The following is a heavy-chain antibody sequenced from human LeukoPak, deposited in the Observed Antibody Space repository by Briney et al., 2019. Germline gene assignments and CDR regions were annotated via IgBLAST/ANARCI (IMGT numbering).Heavy chain of an antibody. D-gene: IGHD3-16*01. CDR3: ATGEFYFDF. J-gene: IGHJ4*02. Sequence: PGGSLRLSCAASGFTFTNYDMSWVRQAPGKGLEWVSTISDSGHSTSHADSVKGRFTISRDNSKNTLYLQMNSLRAEDTALYYCATGEFYFDFWGQGTLVTVSS. V-gene: IGHV3-23*01. CDR2: ISDSGHST. CDR1: GFTFTNYD.